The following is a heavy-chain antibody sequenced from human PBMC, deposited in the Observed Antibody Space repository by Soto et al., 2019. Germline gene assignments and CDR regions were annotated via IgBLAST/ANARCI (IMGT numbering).Heavy chain of an antibody. V-gene: IGHV5-51*01. D-gene: IGHD2-2*01. Sequence: GESLKISCKGSGYSFTSYCIGWVRQMPGKGLEWMGIIYPGDSDTRDSPSFQGQVTISADKSISTAFLQWTSLKASDTAMYYCARRRSSSMPGDAFDVWGQGTMVTVSS. J-gene: IGHJ3*01. CDR3: ARRRSSSMPGDAFDV. CDR2: IYPGDSDT. CDR1: GYSFTSYC.